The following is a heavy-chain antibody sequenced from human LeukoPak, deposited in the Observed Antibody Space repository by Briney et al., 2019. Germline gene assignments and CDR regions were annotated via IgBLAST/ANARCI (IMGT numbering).Heavy chain of an antibody. V-gene: IGHV3-7*01. CDR2: IEQDGSEK. Sequence: PGGSLRLSCAASGFIFSSYWMTWVRQAPGKGLEWVANIEQDGSEKYYVDSVKGRFTISRDNAKNSLYLQMNSLRAEDTSVYYCARSLGYCSGGSCYSGYFQYWGQGTLVTVSS. CDR3: ARSLGYCSGGSCYSGYFQY. J-gene: IGHJ1*01. CDR1: GFIFSSYW. D-gene: IGHD2-15*01.